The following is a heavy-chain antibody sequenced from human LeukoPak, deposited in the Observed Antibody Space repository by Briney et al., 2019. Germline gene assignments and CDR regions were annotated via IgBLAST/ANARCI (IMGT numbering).Heavy chain of an antibody. CDR1: GGSISSYY. CDR2: IYYSGST. Sequence: SETLSLTCTVSGGSISSYYWSWIRQPPGKGLEWIGYIYYSGSTNYNPSLKSRVTISVDTSKNQFSLKLSSVTAADTAVYYCARDRGSSGPGWFDPWGQGTLVTVSS. V-gene: IGHV4-59*01. CDR3: ARDRGSSGPGWFDP. D-gene: IGHD6-6*01. J-gene: IGHJ5*02.